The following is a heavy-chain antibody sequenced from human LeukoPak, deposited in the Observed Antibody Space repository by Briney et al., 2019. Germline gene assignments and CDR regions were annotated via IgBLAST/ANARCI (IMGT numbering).Heavy chain of an antibody. CDR3: ARGPRHYFDY. CDR2: IYSGDSS. Sequence: GGSLRLSCAASGFTVGSNSMSWVRQAPGKGLEWVSVIYSGDSSYYADSVKGRFIISRDNSKNTLFLQMDSLRAEDTAVYYCARGPRHYFDYWGQGTLVTVSS. J-gene: IGHJ4*02. V-gene: IGHV3-53*01. CDR1: GFTVGSNS.